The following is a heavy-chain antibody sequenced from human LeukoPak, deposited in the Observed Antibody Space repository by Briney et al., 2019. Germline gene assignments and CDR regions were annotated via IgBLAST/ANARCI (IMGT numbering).Heavy chain of an antibody. CDR3: ARPGVGSGRYGAFDI. V-gene: IGHV5-51*01. CDR2: IYPGDSDT. CDR1: GYSFTSYW. Sequence: GESLKISCKGSGYSFTSYWIGWVRQMPGKGLEWMGIIYPGDSDTRYSPSFQGQVTISADKSISTAYLQWSSLKASDTAMYYCARPGVGSGRYGAFDIWGQGTMVTVSS. D-gene: IGHD5-18*01. J-gene: IGHJ3*02.